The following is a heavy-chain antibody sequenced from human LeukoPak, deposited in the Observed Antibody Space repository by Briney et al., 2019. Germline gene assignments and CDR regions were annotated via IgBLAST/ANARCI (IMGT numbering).Heavy chain of an antibody. V-gene: IGHV3-7*01. CDR1: GFTFSSYW. CDR3: ARGSGWYWLDY. J-gene: IGHJ4*02. CDR2: IKQDGSEK. D-gene: IGHD6-19*01. Sequence: GGSLRLSCAAFGFTFSSYWMSWVRQTPGKGLEWVANIKQDGSEKYYVDSVKGRFTISRDNAKNSLYLQMNSLRAEDTAVYYCARGSGWYWLDYWGQGTLVTVSS.